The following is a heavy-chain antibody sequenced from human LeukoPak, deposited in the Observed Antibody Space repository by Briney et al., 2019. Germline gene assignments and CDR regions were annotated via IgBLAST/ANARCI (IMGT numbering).Heavy chain of an antibody. J-gene: IGHJ4*02. CDR1: GGSFSDFS. CDR2: VNPSGRT. V-gene: IGHV4-34*01. Sequence: SETLSLTCAVSGGSFSDFSWAWTRQPPGKGLEWIGEVNPSGRTTYNPSLNLRVSTSVDTSKNQFFLRLTSVTAADTAMYFCARGRASGAYFSREEGGYFDFWGRGTLVTVSS. CDR3: ARGRASGAYFSREEGGYFDF. D-gene: IGHD1-26*01.